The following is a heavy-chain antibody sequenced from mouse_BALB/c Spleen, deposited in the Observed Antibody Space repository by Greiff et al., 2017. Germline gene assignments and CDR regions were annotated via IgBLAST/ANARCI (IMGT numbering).Heavy chain of an antibody. V-gene: IGHV3-2*02. Sequence: DVQLQESGPGLVKPSQSLSLTCTVTGYSITSDYAWNWIRQFPGNKLEWMGYISYSGSTSYNPSLKSRISITRDTSKTQFFLQLNSVTTEDTATYYCAREGYYYGSSYLAWFAYWGQGTLVTVSA. J-gene: IGHJ3*01. CDR2: ISYSGST. CDR3: AREGYYYGSSYLAWFAY. CDR1: GYSITSDYA. D-gene: IGHD1-1*01.